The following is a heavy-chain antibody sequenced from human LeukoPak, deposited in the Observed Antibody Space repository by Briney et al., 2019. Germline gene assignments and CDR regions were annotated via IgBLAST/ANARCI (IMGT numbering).Heavy chain of an antibody. V-gene: IGHV4-39*01. CDR3: ARAGSYDSSGYYYYMDV. D-gene: IGHD3-22*01. Sequence: SETLSLTCTVSGGSISSSSYYWGWIRQPPGKGLGWIGSIYYSGSTYYNPSLKSRVTISVDTSKNQFPLKLSSVTAADTAVYYCARAGSYDSSGYYYYMDVWGKGTTVTISS. CDR2: IYYSGST. J-gene: IGHJ6*03. CDR1: GGSISSSSYY.